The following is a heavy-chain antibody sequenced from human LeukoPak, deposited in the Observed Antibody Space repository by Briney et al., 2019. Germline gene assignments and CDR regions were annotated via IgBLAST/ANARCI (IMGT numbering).Heavy chain of an antibody. CDR3: VRGATPGDY. CDR2: IKQDGSEK. D-gene: IGHD1-26*01. Sequence: GGSLRLSCAASGFTFSSYWMSWVRQAPGKGLEWVANIKQDGSEKYYVDSVKGRFTISRDNAKKSLYLQMNNLRAEDTAVYYCVRGATPGDYWGQGTLVTVSS. CDR1: GFTFSSYW. J-gene: IGHJ4*02. V-gene: IGHV3-7*04.